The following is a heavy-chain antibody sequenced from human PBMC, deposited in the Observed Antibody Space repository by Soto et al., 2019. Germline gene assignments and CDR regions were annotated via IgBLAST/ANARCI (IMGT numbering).Heavy chain of an antibody. Sequence: GGSLRLSCAVSGFSFSRSWMHWVRQAPGKGLVWVSCIHSDGFSTNYADSVKGRFTISRDDSKDTLFLQMGSLRAEDTAVYYCVKGSRGEYWYYYNGVDVWGQGTTVTVSS. V-gene: IGHV3-74*01. CDR1: GFSFSRSW. CDR3: VKGSRGEYWYYYNGVDV. CDR2: IHSDGFST. D-gene: IGHD3-10*01. J-gene: IGHJ6*02.